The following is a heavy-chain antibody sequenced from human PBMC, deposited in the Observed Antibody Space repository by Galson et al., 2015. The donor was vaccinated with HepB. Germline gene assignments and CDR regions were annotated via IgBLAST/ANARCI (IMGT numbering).Heavy chain of an antibody. CDR2: IDPSDSYT. Sequence: QSGAEVKKPGESLRISCKGSGYSFTSYWISWVRQMPGKGLEWMGRIDPSDSYTNYSPSFQGHVTISADKSISTAYLQWSSLKASDTATYYCAGRAADLQLVFDAFDIWGQGRMVTVSS. D-gene: IGHD6-13*01. CDR3: AGRAADLQLVFDAFDI. CDR1: GYSFTSYW. J-gene: IGHJ3*02. V-gene: IGHV5-10-1*01.